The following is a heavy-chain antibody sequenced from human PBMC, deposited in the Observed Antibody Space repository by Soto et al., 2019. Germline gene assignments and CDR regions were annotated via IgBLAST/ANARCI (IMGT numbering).Heavy chain of an antibody. CDR2: ISSSSSTI. D-gene: IGHD1-1*01. Sequence: GGSLRLSCAASGFIFSTYNMNWVRQAPGKGLEWVSYISSSSSTIYYADSVKGRFTISRDNAKNSLYLQMNSLRDEDTAVYYCARGLTRRQVGYYYYYYGMDVWGQGTTVTVSS. J-gene: IGHJ6*02. V-gene: IGHV3-48*02. CDR3: ARGLTRRQVGYYYYYYGMDV. CDR1: GFIFSTYN.